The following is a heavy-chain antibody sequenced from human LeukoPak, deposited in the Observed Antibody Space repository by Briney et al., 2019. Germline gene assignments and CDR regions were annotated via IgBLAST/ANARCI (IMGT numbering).Heavy chain of an antibody. CDR1: GGSFSGYY. Sequence: SETLSLTCAVYGGSFSGYYWSWIRQPPGKGLEWIGEINHSGSTNYNPSLKSRVTISVDTSKNQFSLKLSSVTAAGTCVYYCARGIRYCSSPSCYGGWFDPWGQGTLVTVSS. CDR3: ARGIRYCSSPSCYGGWFDP. V-gene: IGHV4-34*01. J-gene: IGHJ5*02. D-gene: IGHD2-2*01. CDR2: INHSGST.